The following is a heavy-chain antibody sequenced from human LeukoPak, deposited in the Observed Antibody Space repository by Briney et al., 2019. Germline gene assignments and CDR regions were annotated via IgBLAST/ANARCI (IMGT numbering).Heavy chain of an antibody. CDR3: AKDRLLNCRGDCYIFDY. V-gene: IGHV3-23*01. CDR1: GFTIRSYV. J-gene: IGHJ4*02. Sequence: GGSLRLSCVASGFTIRSYVMNWVRQTPGKGLEWVSSISGSGDSTFYADSVKGRFSISRDNSKNTLYLQVNGLRTEDTAVYYCAKDRLLNCRGDCYIFDYWGQGTVVTVSS. CDR2: ISGSGDST. D-gene: IGHD2-21*02.